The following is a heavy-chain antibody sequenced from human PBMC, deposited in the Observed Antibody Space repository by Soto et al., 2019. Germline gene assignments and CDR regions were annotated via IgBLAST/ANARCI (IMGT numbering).Heavy chain of an antibody. CDR3: AHRCAGTSCPISYYYGMYV. J-gene: IGHJ6*02. V-gene: IGHV1-69*12. CDR2: IISMFGTA. CDR1: VGTFSSYA. D-gene: IGHD2-2*01. Sequence: QVQLVQSGAEVKKPGSSVKVSCKASVGTFSSYALSWVRQAPGQGLEWMGGIISMFGTADYAQKFQGRVKITADESTSTAYMELSSLRSEDTAVYYCAHRCAGTSCPISYYYGMYVWGQGTTVTVSS.